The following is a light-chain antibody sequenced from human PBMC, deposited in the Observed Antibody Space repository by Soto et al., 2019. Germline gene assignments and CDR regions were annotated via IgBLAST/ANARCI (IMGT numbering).Light chain of an antibody. V-gene: IGKV3-15*01. Sequence: EIVMTQSPATLSVSPGERATLSCRASQSVTSNLAWYQQRPGQAPRLLIYGAFTRATDVPARFSGSGSGTEFTLTISSLQSEDFAVYYCQQYNNWPRTFGQGTKVEIK. J-gene: IGKJ1*01. CDR3: QQYNNWPRT. CDR2: GAF. CDR1: QSVTSN.